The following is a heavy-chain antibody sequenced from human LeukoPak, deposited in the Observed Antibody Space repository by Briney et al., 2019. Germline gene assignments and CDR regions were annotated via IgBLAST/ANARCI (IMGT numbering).Heavy chain of an antibody. V-gene: IGHV3-30-3*01. J-gene: IGHJ4*02. CDR2: ISYDGSKK. D-gene: IGHD6-13*01. CDR3: ARGRGNSSSWYFDY. Sequence: AGRSLRLSCAASGFTFSSYAMHWVRQAPGKGPEWVAVISYDGSKKYYADSVKGRFTISRDNAKNSLYLQMNSLRAEDTAVYYCARGRGNSSSWYFDYWGQGTLATVSS. CDR1: GFTFSSYA.